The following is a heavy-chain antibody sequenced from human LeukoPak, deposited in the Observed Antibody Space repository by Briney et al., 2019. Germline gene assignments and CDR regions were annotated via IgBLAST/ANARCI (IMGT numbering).Heavy chain of an antibody. D-gene: IGHD3-22*01. CDR3: ACSGYLTHRVGTYDY. CDR1: GFTFSSYG. J-gene: IGHJ4*02. CDR2: ISGSGGST. Sequence: GGSLRLSCAASGFTFSSYGMSWVRQAPGKWLEWVSAISGSGGSTYYADSVKGRFTISRDNSKNTLYLQMNSLRAEDTAVYYCACSGYLTHRVGTYDYWGQGTLVTVSS. V-gene: IGHV3-23*01.